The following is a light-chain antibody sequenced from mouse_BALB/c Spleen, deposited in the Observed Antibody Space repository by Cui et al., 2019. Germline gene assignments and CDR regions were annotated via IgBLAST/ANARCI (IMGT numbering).Light chain of an antibody. CDR1: HDINKY. V-gene: IGKV19-93*01. CDR3: LQYDNLLYMYT. CDR2: YTS. Sequence: DIQMKQSPSSLSAFLGGKVTITCKASHDINKYIAWYQHKPGTGPRLLIHYTSTLQPGIPSRFSGSGTGRDYSFSISNLEPEDNATYYCLQYDNLLYMYTFGGGTKLEIK. J-gene: IGKJ2*01.